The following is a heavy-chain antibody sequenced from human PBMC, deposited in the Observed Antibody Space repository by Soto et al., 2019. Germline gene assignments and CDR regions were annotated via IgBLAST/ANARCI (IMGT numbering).Heavy chain of an antibody. CDR1: GGTFSSYT. Sequence: QVQLMESGAEVKKPGSSVKVSCKASGGTFSSYTISWVRQAPGQGLEWMGRIIPILGIANYAQKFQGRVTITADKSTSPAYMELSSLRSEDTAVYYCAMEAAAAETASNYYYGMDVWGQGTTVTVSS. J-gene: IGHJ6*02. CDR3: AMEAAAAETASNYYYGMDV. D-gene: IGHD6-13*01. V-gene: IGHV1-69*02. CDR2: IIPILGIA.